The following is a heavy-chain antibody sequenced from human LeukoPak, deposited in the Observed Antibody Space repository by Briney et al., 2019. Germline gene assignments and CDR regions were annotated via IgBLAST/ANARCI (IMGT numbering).Heavy chain of an antibody. CDR1: GFTVSSTH. Sequence: GGSLRLSCEASGFTVSSTHMVWVRQAPGKGLEWVSVTYTGGNSYYAGSVQGRFIISRDISKNTLYLQMNNLRAEDSALYYCARGGRGSAAVVAPRSFDVWGQGTMVTVSS. CDR3: ARGGRGSAAVVAPRSFDV. J-gene: IGHJ3*01. CDR2: TYTGGNS. V-gene: IGHV3-53*01. D-gene: IGHD3-22*01.